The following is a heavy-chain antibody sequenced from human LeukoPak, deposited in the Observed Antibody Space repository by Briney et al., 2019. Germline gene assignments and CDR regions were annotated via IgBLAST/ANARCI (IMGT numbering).Heavy chain of an antibody. CDR1: GYRFTSYW. CDR2: IYPSDSDT. V-gene: IGHV5-51*01. Sequence: GESLKISCKGSGYRFTSYWIGWVRQMPGKGLEWMGIIYPSDSDTRYSPSFQGQVTISADKSISTAYLQWSSLKASDTAMYYCARQKMYYYDSSGYLAYWFDPWGQGTLVTVSS. D-gene: IGHD3-22*01. J-gene: IGHJ5*02. CDR3: ARQKMYYYDSSGYLAYWFDP.